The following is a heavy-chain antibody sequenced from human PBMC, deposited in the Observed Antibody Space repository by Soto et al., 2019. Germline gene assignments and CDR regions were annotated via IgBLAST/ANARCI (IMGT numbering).Heavy chain of an antibody. Sequence: EVQLVESGGGLVKPGESLRLSCAASGFTFSTYSMNWVRQAPGRGLEWVSSISGGSDYIYYADSVKGRFTISRDNAKNSLYLQMDSLRAGDTAVYYCARHAIVVPAEATNWFDPWGQGTLVTVSS. V-gene: IGHV3-21*06. CDR3: ARHAIVVPAEATNWFDP. CDR2: ISGGSDYI. D-gene: IGHD2-15*01. CDR1: GFTFSTYS. J-gene: IGHJ5*02.